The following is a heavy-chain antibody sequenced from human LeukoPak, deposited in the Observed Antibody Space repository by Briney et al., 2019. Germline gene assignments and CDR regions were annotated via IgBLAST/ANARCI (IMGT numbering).Heavy chain of an antibody. D-gene: IGHD6-13*01. Sequence: GASVKVSCKASGGTLSSYAISWVRQAPGQGLEWMGGIIPIFGTANYAQKFQGRVTITTDESTSTAYMELSSLRSEDTAVYYCARVGYSSSWYYFDYWGQGTLVTVSS. J-gene: IGHJ4*02. V-gene: IGHV1-69*05. CDR2: IIPIFGTA. CDR3: ARVGYSSSWYYFDY. CDR1: GGTLSSYA.